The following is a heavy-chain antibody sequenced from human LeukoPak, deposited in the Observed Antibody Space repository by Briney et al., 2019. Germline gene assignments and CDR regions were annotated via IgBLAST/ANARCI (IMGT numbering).Heavy chain of an antibody. V-gene: IGHV1-18*01. CDR2: ISAYSGNT. CDR3: AREQQRLVTNPYYFDY. Sequence: ASVKVSCKASGYTFTSYGISWVRQAPGQGLEWMGWISAYSGNTNYAQKLQGRVTMTTDTSTSTAYMELRSLRSDDTAVYYCAREQQRLVTNPYYFDYWGQGTLVTVSS. CDR1: GYTFTSYG. D-gene: IGHD6-25*01. J-gene: IGHJ4*02.